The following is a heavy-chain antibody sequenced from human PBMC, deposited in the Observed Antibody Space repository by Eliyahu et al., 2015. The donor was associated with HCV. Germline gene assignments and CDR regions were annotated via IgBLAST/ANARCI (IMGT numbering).Heavy chain of an antibody. D-gene: IGHD2-2*01. CDR3: ARDGVPAARGAPYYYYGMDV. Sequence: EVQLVESGGGLIQPGGSLRLSCAASGFTVXSNYXSWVRQAPGKGLEWVSVIYSGGSTYYADSVKGRFTISRDNSKNTLYLQMNSLRAEDTAVYYCARDGVPAARGAPYYYYGMDVWGQGTTVTVSS. CDR2: IYSGGST. V-gene: IGHV3-53*01. CDR1: GFTVXSNY. J-gene: IGHJ6*02.